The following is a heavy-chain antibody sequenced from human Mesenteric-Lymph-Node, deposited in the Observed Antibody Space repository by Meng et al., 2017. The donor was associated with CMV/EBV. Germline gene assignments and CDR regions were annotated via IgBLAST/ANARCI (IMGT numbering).Heavy chain of an antibody. CDR1: GFTFSSSE. CDR2: IDADGNI. D-gene: IGHD3-16*01. Sequence: GESLKISCAASGFTFSSSEMNWVRQAPGKGLEWVSFIDADGNIKYGDPVKGRFTISRDNPRNSLYLQMNSLRAEDTSVYYCATTLSGYTFGGNYYGMDVWGQGTTVTVSS. J-gene: IGHJ6*02. CDR3: ATTLSGYTFGGNYYGMDV. V-gene: IGHV3-48*03.